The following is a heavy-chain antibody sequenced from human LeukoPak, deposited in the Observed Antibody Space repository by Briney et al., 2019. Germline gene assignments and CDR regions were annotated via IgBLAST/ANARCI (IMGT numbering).Heavy chain of an antibody. CDR3: AKDGDTMSGTYYYDMDV. D-gene: IGHD1-26*01. Sequence: PGGSLRLSCAASGFTFSNFGMHWVRQAPGKGLEWVAFIRYDGSNKYYADSVKGRFTISRDNCKNTLYLQMNSLRGEDTAVYYCAKDGDTMSGTYYYDMDVWGKGTTVTIS. J-gene: IGHJ6*03. V-gene: IGHV3-30*02. CDR1: GFTFSNFG. CDR2: IRYDGSNK.